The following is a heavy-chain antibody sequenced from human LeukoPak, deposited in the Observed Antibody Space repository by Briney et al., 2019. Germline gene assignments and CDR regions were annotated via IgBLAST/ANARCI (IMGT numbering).Heavy chain of an antibody. D-gene: IGHD3-16*01. CDR2: IGGDGIA. Sequence: PGGSLRLSCAASGFIVSSCYMYWVRQAPGKGLEWISYIGGDGIAFYADSVKGRFTASKDDARKSMYLQMNSLRVEDTAVYYCAKDRANWAIDDWGQGTQVTVSS. CDR1: GFIVSSCY. CDR3: AKDRANWAIDD. V-gene: IGHV3-69-1*01. J-gene: IGHJ4*02.